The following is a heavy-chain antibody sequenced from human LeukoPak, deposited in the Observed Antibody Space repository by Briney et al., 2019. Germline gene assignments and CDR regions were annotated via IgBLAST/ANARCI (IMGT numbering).Heavy chain of an antibody. CDR3: ARGPQYCSDGSCYTYAFDI. V-gene: IGHV4-59*01. Sequence: SETLFLTCTVSGGSISTSYWSWIRQPPGKGLEWIAYIYYSGSTNYNPSLKSRVTISVDTSKNQFSLKLSSVTAADTAVYYCARGPQYCSDGSCYTYAFDIWGQGTMVTVSS. D-gene: IGHD2-15*01. CDR2: IYYSGST. J-gene: IGHJ3*02. CDR1: GGSISTSY.